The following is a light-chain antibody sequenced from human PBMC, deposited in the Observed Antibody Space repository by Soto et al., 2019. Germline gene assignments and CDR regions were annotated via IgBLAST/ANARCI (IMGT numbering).Light chain of an antibody. CDR2: EVS. J-gene: IGLJ3*02. CDR1: SSDVGGYNY. Sequence: QSALTQPPSASGSPGQSVTISCTGTSSDVGGYNYVSWYQQHPGKAPKLMIYEVSKRPSGVPDRFSGSKSGNTASLTVSGLQAEDGADYYCSSYAGSNNLWVFGGGTKLTVL. CDR3: SSYAGSNNLWV. V-gene: IGLV2-8*01.